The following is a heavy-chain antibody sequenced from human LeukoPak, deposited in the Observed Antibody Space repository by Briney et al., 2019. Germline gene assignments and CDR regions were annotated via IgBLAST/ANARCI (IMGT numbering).Heavy chain of an antibody. CDR1: GGSFSGYY. Sequence: PSETPSLTCAVYGGSFSGYYWSWIRQPPGKGLEWIGEINHSGSTNYNPSLKSRVTISVDTSKNQFSLKLSSVTAADTAVYYCARSGGSSREVENYFDYWGQGTLVTVSS. D-gene: IGHD5-24*01. CDR3: ARSGGSSREVENYFDY. J-gene: IGHJ4*02. V-gene: IGHV4-34*01. CDR2: INHSGST.